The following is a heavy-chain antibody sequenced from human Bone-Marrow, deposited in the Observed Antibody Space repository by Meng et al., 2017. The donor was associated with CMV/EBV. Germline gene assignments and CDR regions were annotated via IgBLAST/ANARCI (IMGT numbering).Heavy chain of an antibody. CDR1: GYTFTSYD. CDR2: MNPNSGNT. J-gene: IGHJ6*02. CDR3: ARESHLCSSTSCYYGMDV. Sequence: ASVKVSCKASGYTFTSYDINWVRQATGQGLEWMGWMNPNSGNTGYAQKFQGRVTITRNTSISTAYMELSSLRAEDTAVYYCARESHLCSSTSCYYGMDVWGQGTTVTVSS. D-gene: IGHD2-2*01. V-gene: IGHV1-8*03.